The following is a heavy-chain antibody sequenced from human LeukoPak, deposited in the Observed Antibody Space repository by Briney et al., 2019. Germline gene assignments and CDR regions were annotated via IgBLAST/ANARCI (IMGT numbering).Heavy chain of an antibody. CDR1: GFTFSSYA. D-gene: IGHD4-11*01. J-gene: IGHJ4*02. Sequence: PGRSLRLSCAASGFTFSSYAMHWVRQAPGKGLEWVAVISYDGSNKYYADSVKGRFTISRDNSKNTLYLQMNSLRAEDTGVYYCARDPTQYLRYGYFDYWGQGTLVTVSS. V-gene: IGHV3-30-3*01. CDR3: ARDPTQYLRYGYFDY. CDR2: ISYDGSNK.